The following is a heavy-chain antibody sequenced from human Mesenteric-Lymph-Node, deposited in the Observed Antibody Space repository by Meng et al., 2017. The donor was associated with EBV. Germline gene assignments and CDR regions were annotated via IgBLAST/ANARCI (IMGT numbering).Heavy chain of an antibody. J-gene: IGHJ4*02. Sequence: QWQLQESGPELVKPSGTLSLPCAVSGGSISSSNWWSWVRQPPGKGLEWIGEIYHSGSTNYNPSLKSRVTISVDKSKNQFSLKLSSVTAADTAVYYCVRDLSGSRNRPFDYWGQGTLVTVSS. CDR3: VRDLSGSRNRPFDY. V-gene: IGHV4-4*02. D-gene: IGHD3-10*01. CDR2: IYHSGST. CDR1: GGSISSSNW.